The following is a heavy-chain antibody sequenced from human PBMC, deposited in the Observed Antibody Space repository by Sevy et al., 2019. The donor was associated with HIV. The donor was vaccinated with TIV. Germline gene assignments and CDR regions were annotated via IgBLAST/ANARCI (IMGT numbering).Heavy chain of an antibody. CDR3: VRFDTKIKIFGVPRGAY. CDR2: INHREDT. D-gene: IGHD3-3*01. V-gene: IGHV4-34*01. J-gene: IGHJ4*02. Sequence: SETLSLTCTVYSGSFSDFYWNWIRQSPGKGLEWIGEINHREDTNYNPSLKSRVTISADASNRQFSLKLTSVTAANTAVYYCVRFDTKIKIFGVPRGAYWGPGTLVTVSS. CDR1: SGSFSDFY.